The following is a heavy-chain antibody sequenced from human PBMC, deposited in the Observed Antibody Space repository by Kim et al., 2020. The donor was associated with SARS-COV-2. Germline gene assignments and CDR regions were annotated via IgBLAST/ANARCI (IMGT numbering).Heavy chain of an antibody. Sequence: SETLSLTCTVSGGSISSGSYYWGWIRQPPGKGLEWIGNIYYSGSTYYNPSLENRVTISIPTSKNQFSLKLTSVTAADTAVYYCARVRRGSGSYCFDYCG. V-gene: IGHV4-39*07. CDR2: IYYSGST. D-gene: IGHD3-10*01. CDR3: ARVRRGSGSYCFDY. CDR1: GGSISSGSYY. J-gene: IGHJ4*01.